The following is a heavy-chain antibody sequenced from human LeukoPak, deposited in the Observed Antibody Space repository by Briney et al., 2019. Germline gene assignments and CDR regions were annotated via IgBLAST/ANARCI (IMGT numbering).Heavy chain of an antibody. D-gene: IGHD6-13*01. CDR1: GGSFSGYY. Sequence: SETVSLTCAVSGGSFSGYYWNWIRQSPGKGLEWIGEINHSGSTHYNPSLKSRVTISVDTSQKQFSLRLTSVTAADTAVYYCARGRYLTTSGGAAAGFLDYWGQGSLVTVST. CDR2: INHSGST. V-gene: IGHV4-34*01. CDR3: ARGRYLTTSGGAAAGFLDY. J-gene: IGHJ4*02.